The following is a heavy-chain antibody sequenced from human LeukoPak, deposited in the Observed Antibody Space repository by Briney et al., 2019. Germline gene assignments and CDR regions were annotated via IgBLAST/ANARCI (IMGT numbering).Heavy chain of an antibody. V-gene: IGHV1-69*13. CDR2: IIPIFGTA. Sequence: SVKVSCKASGGTFSSYAVSWVRQAPGQGLEWMGGIIPIFGTANYAQKFQGRVTITADESTSTAYMELSSLRYTAVYYCARCPGAQGSRDTAMVAPDYGMDVWGQGTTVTVSS. J-gene: IGHJ6*02. D-gene: IGHD5-18*01. CDR3: ARCPGAQGSRDTAMVAPDYGMDV. CDR1: GGTFSSYA.